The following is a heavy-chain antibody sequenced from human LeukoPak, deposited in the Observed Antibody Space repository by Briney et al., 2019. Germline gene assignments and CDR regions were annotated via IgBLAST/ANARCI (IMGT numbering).Heavy chain of an antibody. D-gene: IGHD6-19*01. J-gene: IGHJ4*02. Sequence: GASVTVSFTASGYTFTGNYMHWVRQAPGQGLWWMARINPNLGGTNYAQKFQARVTMTRDTSISTAYMVLSRLRSDYTAVYYCASGIIAVAGTWGQGSLLSVSS. V-gene: IGHV1-2*06. CDR1: GYTFTGNY. CDR3: ASGIIAVAGT. CDR2: INPNLGGT.